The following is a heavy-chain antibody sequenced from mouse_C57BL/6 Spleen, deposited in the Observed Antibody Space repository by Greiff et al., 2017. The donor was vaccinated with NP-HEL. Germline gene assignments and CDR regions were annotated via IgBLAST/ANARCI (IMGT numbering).Heavy chain of an antibody. V-gene: IGHV1-82*01. CDR2: IYPGDGDT. Sequence: VQLQQSGPELVKPGASVKISCKASGYAFSSSWMNWVKQRPGKGLEWIGRIYPGDGDTNYNGKFKGKATLTADKSSSTAYMQLSSLTSEDSAVYFCARAYLRRYAMDYWGQGTSVTVSS. CDR3: ARAYLRRYAMDY. D-gene: IGHD6-5*01. CDR1: GYAFSSSW. J-gene: IGHJ4*01.